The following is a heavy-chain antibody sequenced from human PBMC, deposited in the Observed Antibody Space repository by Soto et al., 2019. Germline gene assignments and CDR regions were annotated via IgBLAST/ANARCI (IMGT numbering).Heavy chain of an antibody. J-gene: IGHJ2*01. CDR1: GFTFSSYS. V-gene: IGHV3-48*04. D-gene: IGHD7-27*01. CDR3: ARDLLTSNWGKPWDWYFDL. Sequence: GGSLRLSCAASGFTFSSYSMNWVRQAPGKGLEWVSYISSSSSTIYYADSVKGRFTISRDNAKNSLYLQMNSLRAEDTAVYYCARDLLTSNWGKPWDWYFDLWGLGTLVTVSS. CDR2: ISSSSSTI.